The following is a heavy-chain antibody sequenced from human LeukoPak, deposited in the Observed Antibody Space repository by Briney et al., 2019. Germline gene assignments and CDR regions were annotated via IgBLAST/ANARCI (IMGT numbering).Heavy chain of an antibody. Sequence: GGSLRLSCAASGFTFSSYDMHWVRQAPGKGLEWVSAIGTASDTYYPGSVKGRFTISRENAKNSLYLQMNSLRAGDTAVYYCARGVQGGSYFRNWGQGTLVTVSS. CDR2: IGTASDT. CDR1: GFTFSSYD. D-gene: IGHD1-26*01. CDR3: ARGVQGGSYFRN. V-gene: IGHV3-13*01. J-gene: IGHJ1*01.